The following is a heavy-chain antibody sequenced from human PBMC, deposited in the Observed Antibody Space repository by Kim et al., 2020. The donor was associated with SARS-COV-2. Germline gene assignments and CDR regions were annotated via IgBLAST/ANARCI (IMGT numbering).Heavy chain of an antibody. Sequence: GGSLRLSCAASGFTFSSYAMHWVRQAPGKGLEWVAVISYDGSNKYYADSVKGRFTISRDNSKNTLYLQMKSLRAEDTAVYYCARGGMMVYAIEDKVDYWGQGTLVTVSS. J-gene: IGHJ4*02. CDR2: ISYDGSNK. D-gene: IGHD2-8*01. V-gene: IGHV3-30*04. CDR3: ARGGMMVYAIEDKVDY. CDR1: GFTFSSYA.